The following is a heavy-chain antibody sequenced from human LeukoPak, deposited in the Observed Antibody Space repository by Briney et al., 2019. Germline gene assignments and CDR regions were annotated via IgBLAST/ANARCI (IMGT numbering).Heavy chain of an antibody. CDR2: IIPISDIA. J-gene: IGHJ4*02. Sequence: SVKVSCKASGTPYSFSSYAISWVRQAPGQGLEWMGRIIPISDIANYARRFRGRVTIIADRSTATVYMDLSSLTSEDTAVYYCARDREDSSSSFFYWGQGTPVTVAS. CDR3: ARDREDSSSSFFY. CDR1: GTPYSFSSYA. V-gene: IGHV1-69*04. D-gene: IGHD1-26*01.